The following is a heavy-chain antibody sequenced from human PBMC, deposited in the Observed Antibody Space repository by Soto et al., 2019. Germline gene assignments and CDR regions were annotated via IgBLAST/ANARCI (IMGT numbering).Heavy chain of an antibody. D-gene: IGHD2-8*01. CDR1: GGSISNYY. V-gene: IGHV4-59*01. J-gene: IGHJ4*02. Sequence: QVQLQESGPGLVKPSETLSLTCTVSGGSISNYYWSWIRQPPGKGLEWIGYIYYSGSTNYNPSRESRVTIAVDTSKNQFSLKLSSVTAADTAVYYCARRYAGNFDYWGQGTLVTVSS. CDR3: ARRYAGNFDY. CDR2: IYYSGST.